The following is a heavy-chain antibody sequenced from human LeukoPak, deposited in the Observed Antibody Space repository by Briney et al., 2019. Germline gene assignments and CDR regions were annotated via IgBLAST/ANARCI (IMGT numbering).Heavy chain of an antibody. CDR3: GRAYYGDFFDY. V-gene: IGHV4-59*08. D-gene: IGHD4-17*01. CDR2: INYSGSA. CDR1: GGAISNYY. Sequence: SETLSLTCNVSGGAISNYYWSWIRQPPGKGLEWIGYINYSGSAFYNPSVKSRVTISVDTSKNQFSLKLNSVTAADTAVYYCGRAYYGDFFDYWGQGTLVTVSS. J-gene: IGHJ4*02.